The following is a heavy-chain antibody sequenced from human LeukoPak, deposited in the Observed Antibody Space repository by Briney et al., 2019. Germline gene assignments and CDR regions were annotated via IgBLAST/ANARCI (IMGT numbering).Heavy chain of an antibody. V-gene: IGHV4-59*01. J-gene: IGHJ5*02. CDR1: GGSISSYY. CDR3: ASTFHDFWSGYSWFDP. D-gene: IGHD3-3*01. CDR2: IYYSGST. Sequence: SETLSLTCTVSGGSISSYYWSWIRQPPGKGLEWIGYIYYSGSTNYNPSLKSRVTISVDTSKNQFSLKLSSVTAADTAVYYCASTFHDFWSGYSWFDPWGQGTLVTVSS.